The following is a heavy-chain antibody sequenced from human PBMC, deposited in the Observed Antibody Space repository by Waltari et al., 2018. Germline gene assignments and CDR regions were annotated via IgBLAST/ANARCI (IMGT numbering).Heavy chain of an antibody. J-gene: IGHJ3*01. Sequence: QVQLMESGGGVVQPGRSLRLSCAASGFNFGPFAMHWVRQAPGKGLDWVAVISFDGTNGYYEDSVKGRFTISRDNSMRTVYLQMNSLRPEDTAVYYCAKNFGVGAPEATLDFWGPGTMVTVSS. CDR3: AKNFGVGAPEATLDF. V-gene: IGHV3-30-3*02. CDR1: GFNFGPFA. D-gene: IGHD3-3*01. CDR2: ISFDGTNG.